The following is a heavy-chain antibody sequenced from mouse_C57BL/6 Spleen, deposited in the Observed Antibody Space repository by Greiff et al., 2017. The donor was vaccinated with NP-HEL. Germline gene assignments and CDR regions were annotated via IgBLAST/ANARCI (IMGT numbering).Heavy chain of an antibody. D-gene: IGHD2-3*01. J-gene: IGHJ1*03. CDR1: GFTFSSYA. Sequence: EVMFVESGGGLVKPGGSLKLSCAASGFTFSSYAMSWVRQTPEKRLEWVATISDGGSYTYYPDNVKGRFTISRDNAKNNLYLQMSHLTSEDTAMYYCARVIYDGYSWYFDVWGTGTTVTVSS. CDR3: ARVIYDGYSWYFDV. CDR2: ISDGGSYT. V-gene: IGHV5-4*03.